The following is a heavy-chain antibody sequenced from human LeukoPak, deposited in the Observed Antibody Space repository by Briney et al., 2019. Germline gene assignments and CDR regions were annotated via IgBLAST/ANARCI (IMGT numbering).Heavy chain of an antibody. V-gene: IGHV3-23*01. D-gene: IGHD1-7*01. J-gene: IGHJ4*02. CDR1: GFTFSTYA. CDR3: AKDRARGGTTDFDY. Sequence: GGSLRLSCAASGFTFSTYATSWVRQAPGKGLEWVSAISGSADSTYYADSVKGQFAISRDNSKNTLYLQMNSLRAEDTAVYFCAKDRARGGTTDFDYWGQGTLVTVSS. CDR2: ISGSADST.